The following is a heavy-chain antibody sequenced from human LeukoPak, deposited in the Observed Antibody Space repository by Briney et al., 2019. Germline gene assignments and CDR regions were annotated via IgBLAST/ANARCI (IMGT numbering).Heavy chain of an antibody. CDR1: GCSISSYN. D-gene: IGHD6-13*01. V-gene: IGHV4-59*01. CDR3: ARGVEQQLVLGTPGWDYFDY. Sequence: ETLSLTCTVSGCSISSYNWSWIRQPPGKGLEWIGYIKSSGSTNYNPSLKTRVTISVDTSKNPFSLKLSSVTAADTAVYYCARGVEQQLVLGTPGWDYFDYWGQGTLVTVSS. J-gene: IGHJ4*02. CDR2: IKSSGST.